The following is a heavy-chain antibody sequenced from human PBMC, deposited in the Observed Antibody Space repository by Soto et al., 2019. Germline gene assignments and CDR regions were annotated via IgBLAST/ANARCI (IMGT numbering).Heavy chain of an antibody. CDR3: ARVLGLRFLEWSSTNYFDY. D-gene: IGHD3-3*01. CDR2: IKQDGSEK. Sequence: RLSCAASGFSFSYYWMSWVRQAPGKGPEWVANIKQDGSEKYFVDSVKGRFTISRDNAKNSLYLQMNSLRAEDTAVYYCARVLGLRFLEWSSTNYFDYWGQGTTVTVSS. CDR1: GFSFSYYW. V-gene: IGHV3-7*03. J-gene: IGHJ4*02.